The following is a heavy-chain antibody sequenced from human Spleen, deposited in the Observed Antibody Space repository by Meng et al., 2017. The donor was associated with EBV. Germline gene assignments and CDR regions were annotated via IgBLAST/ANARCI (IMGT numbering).Heavy chain of an antibody. D-gene: IGHD3-10*01. CDR1: GGTFRSDA. CDR2: LIPMVGAP. V-gene: IGHV1-69*01. CDR3: ASESGRGFTPDY. Sequence: QVQVLRCGAEVKKPGSSVKVSCRTSGGTFRSDAVSWVRQAPGQGLEWMGGLIPMVGAPHYAQKFQGRVTIIADESTSTHSMELNSLRSEDTAMYYCASESGRGFTPDYWGQGTLVTVSS. J-gene: IGHJ4*02.